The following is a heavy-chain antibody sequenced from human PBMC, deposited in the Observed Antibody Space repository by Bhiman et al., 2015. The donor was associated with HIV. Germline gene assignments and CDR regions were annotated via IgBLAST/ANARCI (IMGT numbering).Heavy chain of an antibody. V-gene: IGHV3-21*01. D-gene: IGHD3-22*01. J-gene: IGHJ4*02. CDR1: GFTFSRNS. CDR3: ARDDYYDSSGYLVW. CDR2: ISTSSIYI. Sequence: EVHLVESGGGLVQAGESLRLSCAASGFTFSRNSMNWVRQAPGKGLEWVSSISTSSIYIHYADTLKGRFTISRDNSKNTLYLQMNSLRAEDTAVYYCARDDYYDSSGYLVWWGQGTLVTVSS.